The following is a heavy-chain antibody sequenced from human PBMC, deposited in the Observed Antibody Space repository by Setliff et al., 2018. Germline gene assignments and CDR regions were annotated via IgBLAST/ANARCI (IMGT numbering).Heavy chain of an antibody. Sequence: ASVKVSCKASGYIFSDHYMHWVRQAPGKGLEWMVWINSNGGGTNYAQTFEGRLTLTRDTSIRTTYTELATLRSDDTAVYYCARARHFGMDVWGQGTTVTVSS. V-gene: IGHV1-2*02. CDR3: ARARHFGMDV. CDR1: GYIFSDHY. J-gene: IGHJ6*02. CDR2: INSNGGGT.